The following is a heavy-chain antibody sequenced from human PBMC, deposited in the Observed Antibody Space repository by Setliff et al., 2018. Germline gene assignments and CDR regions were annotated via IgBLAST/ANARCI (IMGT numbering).Heavy chain of an antibody. CDR1: GGSFSGYY. CDR2: VYYTGTT. V-gene: IGHV4-59*08. J-gene: IGHJ3*02. Sequence: SETLSLTCAVYGGSFSGYYWSWIRQPPGKGLEWIGYVYYTGTTNYNPSLKSRVAISIDTSKKQLSLKLSSVTAADTAVYYCVRVEAGYCSSTSCYVVGAFDIWGQGTMVTVSS. CDR3: VRVEAGYCSSTSCYVVGAFDI. D-gene: IGHD2-2*03.